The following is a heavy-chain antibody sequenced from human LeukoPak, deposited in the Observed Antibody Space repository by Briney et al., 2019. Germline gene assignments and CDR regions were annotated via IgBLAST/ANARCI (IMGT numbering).Heavy chain of an antibody. Sequence: GGSLRLSCAATGFTFSSYDMHWVRQAPGKGLEWVSSISSSSSYIYYADSVKGRFTISRDNSKNTLYLQMNSLRAEDTAVYYCARDRLGVADAFDIWGQGTMVTVSS. J-gene: IGHJ3*02. CDR1: GFTFSSYD. CDR2: ISSSSSYI. D-gene: IGHD3-16*01. CDR3: ARDRLGVADAFDI. V-gene: IGHV3-21*04.